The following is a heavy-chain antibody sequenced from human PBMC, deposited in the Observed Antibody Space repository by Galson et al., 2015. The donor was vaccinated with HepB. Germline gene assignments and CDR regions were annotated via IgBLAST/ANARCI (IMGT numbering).Heavy chain of an antibody. CDR1: GFAFSDYV. J-gene: IGHJ5*02. CDR2: ISGSGGST. D-gene: IGHD2-15*01. CDR3: ARGAFTVVLGATQNNWFDP. Sequence: SLRLSCAGSGFAFSDYVMSWVRQAPGKGLEWVSAISGSGGSTYYADSVKDRFTISRDNSKYTLFLQMNSLRAEDTAIYYCARGAFTVVLGATQNNWFDPWGQGTLVTVSS. V-gene: IGHV3-23*01.